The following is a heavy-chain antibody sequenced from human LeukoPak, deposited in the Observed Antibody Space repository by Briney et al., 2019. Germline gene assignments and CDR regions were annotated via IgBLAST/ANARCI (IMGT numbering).Heavy chain of an antibody. CDR2: IYPGDSDT. V-gene: IGHV5-51*01. CDR3: ARPGYCSGGSCYGPDYFDY. D-gene: IGHD2-15*01. CDR1: GYSFTSYW. J-gene: IGHJ4*02. Sequence: PGESLKISCKGSGYSFTSYWIGWVRQMPGKGLEWMGIIYPGDSDTRYSPSFQGQVTISADKSISTAYLQWSSLKASDTAMYYCARPGYCSGGSCYGPDYFDYWGQGTLVTVSS.